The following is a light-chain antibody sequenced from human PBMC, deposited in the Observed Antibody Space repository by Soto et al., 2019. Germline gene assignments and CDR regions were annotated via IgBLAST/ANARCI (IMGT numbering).Light chain of an antibody. CDR1: QSVSSN. V-gene: IGKV3-15*01. Sequence: EIVMTQAPATLSVSPGERATLSCRASQSVSSNLAWYQQKPGQAPRLLIYGASTRATGIPARFSGSGSGTEFTLTISSLQPEDFAVYYCPQYNNWLTFGGGTKVDIK. CDR2: GAS. J-gene: IGKJ4*01. CDR3: PQYNNWLT.